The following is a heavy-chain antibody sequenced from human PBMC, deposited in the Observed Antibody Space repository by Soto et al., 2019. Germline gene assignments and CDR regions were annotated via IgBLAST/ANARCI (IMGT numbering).Heavy chain of an antibody. CDR2: IIPLLGTT. CDR1: GGIFRYSA. J-gene: IGHJ4*02. Sequence: QVQLVQGGGEMKKPGSAVKVSCKASGGIFRYSAFFWVRQAPGQGLEWMGGIIPLLGTTHSAPKFQGRVTFTADESTNTAYMELSSLKSEDTALYYCTRGQDARSHSANTYYFEYCGQGTLITVSS. V-gene: IGHV1-69*01. D-gene: IGHD1-26*01. CDR3: TRGQDARSHSANTYYFEY.